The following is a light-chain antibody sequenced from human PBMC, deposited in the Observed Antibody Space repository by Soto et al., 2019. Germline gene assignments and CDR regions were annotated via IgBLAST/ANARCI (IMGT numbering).Light chain of an antibody. CDR3: QAWDSSTVV. V-gene: IGLV3-1*01. CDR2: QDS. Sequence: SYELAQPPSVSVSPGQTATITCFGDKLGNKYACWYQQKPGQSPVLVVYQDSKRPSGIPERFSGSSSGNTATLTISGTQAMDEADYYCQAWDSSTVVFGGGTKLTVL. J-gene: IGLJ2*01. CDR1: KLGNKY.